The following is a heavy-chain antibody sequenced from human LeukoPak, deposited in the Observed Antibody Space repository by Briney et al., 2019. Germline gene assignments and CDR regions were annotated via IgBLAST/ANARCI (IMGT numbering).Heavy chain of an antibody. D-gene: IGHD4-17*01. CDR3: ARFYGDYYGYYDY. CDR2: ISSSSNYI. CDR1: GFTFSRYS. V-gene: IGHV3-21*01. Sequence: GGSLRLSCAASGFTFSRYSIHWVRRAPGKGLEWVSSISSSSNYIYYTDSVKGRLTISRDNAWNSLSLQMNSLRAEDTAVYYCARFYGDYYGYYDYWGQGTLVTVSS. J-gene: IGHJ4*02.